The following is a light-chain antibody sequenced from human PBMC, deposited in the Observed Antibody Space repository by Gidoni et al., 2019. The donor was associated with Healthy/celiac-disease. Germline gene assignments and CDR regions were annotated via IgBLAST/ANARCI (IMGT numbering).Light chain of an antibody. CDR3: AAWDDSLSGRV. CDR1: SSNVGSNY. CDR2: RNN. J-gene: IGLJ3*02. Sequence: QSVLTQPPSASGTPGPRVTISCSGSSSNVGSNYVYWYQQLPGTDPKLHIYRNNQRPSGVPDRFSGSKSGTSASLAIRGLRSEDEADYYCAAWDDSLSGRVFGGGTKLTVL. V-gene: IGLV1-47*01.